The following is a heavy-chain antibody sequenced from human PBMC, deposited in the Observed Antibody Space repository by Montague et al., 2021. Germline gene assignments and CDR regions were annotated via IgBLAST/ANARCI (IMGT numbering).Heavy chain of an antibody. CDR1: GFTFRSYW. V-gene: IGHV3-74*01. J-gene: IGHJ6*03. D-gene: IGHD3-16*01. Sequence: SLRLSCAASGFTFRSYWMHWVRQAPGKGLVWVSRIKSNRLIAIYADSAKGRFTISRDNAKDTLHLQMNSLRAEDTATYYCARGGLMNYYYYMDVWGKGTTVTVSS. CDR2: IKSNRLIA. CDR3: ARGGLMNYYYYMDV.